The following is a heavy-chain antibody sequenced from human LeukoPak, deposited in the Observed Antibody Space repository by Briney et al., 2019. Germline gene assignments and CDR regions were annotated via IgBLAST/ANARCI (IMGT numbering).Heavy chain of an antibody. J-gene: IGHJ5*02. D-gene: IGHD2-2*01. Sequence: ASVKVSCKASGYTFTDFYMHWVRQAPGQGLEWMGWINSNSGGTNYAQKFQGRVTTTRDTSTSTAYMDLSRLRSDDTAVYYCARVGYCSTTSCSPYNWFDPWGQGTLVTVSS. CDR1: GYTFTDFY. CDR3: ARVGYCSTTSCSPYNWFDP. V-gene: IGHV1-2*02. CDR2: INSNSGGT.